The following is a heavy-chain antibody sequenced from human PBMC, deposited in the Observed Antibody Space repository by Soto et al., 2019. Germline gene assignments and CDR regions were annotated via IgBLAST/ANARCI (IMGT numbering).Heavy chain of an antibody. J-gene: IGHJ4*02. CDR3: ARDSDYYDSSGYPGGFDY. V-gene: IGHV4-61*01. Sequence: QVQLQESGPGLVKPSETLSLTCTVSGGSVSSGSYYWSWIRQPPGKGLEWIGYIYYSGGTNYNPSLKSRVTISVDTSKNQFSLKLSSVTAADTAVYYCARDSDYYDSSGYPGGFDYWGQGTLVTVSS. CDR2: IYYSGGT. D-gene: IGHD3-22*01. CDR1: GGSVSSGSYY.